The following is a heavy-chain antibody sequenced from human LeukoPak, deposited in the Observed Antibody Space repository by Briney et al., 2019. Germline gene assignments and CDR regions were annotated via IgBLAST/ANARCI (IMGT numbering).Heavy chain of an antibody. CDR1: GFTFSSYA. J-gene: IGHJ4*02. Sequence: PGGSLRLSCAASGFTFSSYAMHWVRQAPGKGLEWVAVISYDGSNKYYADSVKGRFTISRDNSKNTLYLQMNSLRDEDTAVYYCARGSSSWDSIDYWGQGTLVTVSS. CDR3: ARGSSSWDSIDY. CDR2: ISYDGSNK. V-gene: IGHV3-30*14. D-gene: IGHD6-13*01.